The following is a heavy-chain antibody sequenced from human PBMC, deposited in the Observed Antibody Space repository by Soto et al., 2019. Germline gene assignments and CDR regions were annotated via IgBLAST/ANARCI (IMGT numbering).Heavy chain of an antibody. V-gene: IGHV3-23*01. CDR3: AKSVAATVSRRGLLDY. D-gene: IGHD6-13*01. CDR1: GFTFSSCT. CDR2: ISGSGGDT. J-gene: IGHJ4*02. Sequence: GGSLRLSCAASGFTFSSCTMSWVRQTPGKGLEWVSSISGSGGDTNYADSVQGRFTISRDNSKNTLYLQMNSLRADDTAVYYCAKSVAATVSRRGLLDYWGQGTLVTVSS.